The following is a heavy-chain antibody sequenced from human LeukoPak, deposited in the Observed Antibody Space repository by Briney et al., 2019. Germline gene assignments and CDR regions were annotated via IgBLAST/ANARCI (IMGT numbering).Heavy chain of an antibody. CDR1: GGSISSSSHY. J-gene: IGHJ4*02. CDR2: IYYSGST. V-gene: IGHV4-39*01. CDR3: ARRGASSSEEY. D-gene: IGHD6-6*01. Sequence: SETLSLTCTVSGGSISSSSHYWGRIRQPPGKGLEWIGSIYYSGSTYYNPSLESRVTISVDTSKNQFSLKVSSVTAADTAVYYCARRGASSSEEYWGQGTLVIVSS.